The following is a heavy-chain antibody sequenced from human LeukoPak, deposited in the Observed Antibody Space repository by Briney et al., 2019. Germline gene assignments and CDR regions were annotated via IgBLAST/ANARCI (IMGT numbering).Heavy chain of an antibody. D-gene: IGHD1-26*01. CDR3: AKEHKSGSYPFRINYNWFDP. CDR1: GFTVTTYY. Sequence: PGGSLRLSCAASGFTVTTYYMSWVRQAPGKGLEWVSVIYPGRSTSYTDSVKGRFTISRDNSKNTLYLQMNSLRAEDTAVYYCAKEHKSGSYPFRINYNWFDPWGQGTLVTVSS. V-gene: IGHV3-53*01. J-gene: IGHJ5*02. CDR2: IYPGRST.